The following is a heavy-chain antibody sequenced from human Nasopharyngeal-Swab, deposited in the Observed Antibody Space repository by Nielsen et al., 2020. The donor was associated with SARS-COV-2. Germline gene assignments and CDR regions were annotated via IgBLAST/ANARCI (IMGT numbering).Heavy chain of an antibody. J-gene: IGHJ6*02. CDR3: VRNMDV. CDR1: GFTFSSYA. V-gene: IGHV3-7*01. Sequence: GESLKISCAASGFTFSSYAMSWVRQAPGKGLEWVANLNKDGSETYYVDSVKGRFTISRDNAKNSLFLQMNTLRGEDTAVYYCVRNMDVWGQGTTVTVSS. CDR2: LNKDGSET.